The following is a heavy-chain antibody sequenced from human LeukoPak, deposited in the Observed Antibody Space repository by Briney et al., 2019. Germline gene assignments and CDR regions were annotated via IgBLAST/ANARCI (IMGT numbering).Heavy chain of an antibody. J-gene: IGHJ4*02. D-gene: IGHD5-18*01. CDR2: INPNSGGT. Sequence: GASVKVSCKASGYTFTGYYMHWVRQAPGQGLEWMGWINPNSGGTNYAQKFQGRVTMTRDTSISTAYMELSRLRSDDTAVYYCAGEVDTAVYYFDYWGQGTLVTVSS. V-gene: IGHV1-2*02. CDR3: AGEVDTAVYYFDY. CDR1: GYTFTGYY.